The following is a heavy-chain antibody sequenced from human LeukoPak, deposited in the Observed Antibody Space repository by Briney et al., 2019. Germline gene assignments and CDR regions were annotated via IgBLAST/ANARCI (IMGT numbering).Heavy chain of an antibody. J-gene: IGHJ4*01. CDR3: ARGAAGLGY. CDR1: GGTFSSYT. CDR2: IIPILGIA. V-gene: IGHV1-69*02. D-gene: IGHD6-13*01. Sequence: SVKVSCKASGGTFSSYTISWVRQAPGQGLECMGRIIPILGIANYAQKFQGRVTITADKSTSTAYMELSSLRSEDTAVNYCARGAAGLGYSGQGTLVTVSS.